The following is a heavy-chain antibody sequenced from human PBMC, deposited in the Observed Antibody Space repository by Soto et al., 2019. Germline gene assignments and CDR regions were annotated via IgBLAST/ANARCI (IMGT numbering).Heavy chain of an antibody. CDR3: ARSGIAVAAWLGWFDP. CDR2: ISYDGSNK. J-gene: IGHJ5*02. D-gene: IGHD6-19*01. CDR1: GFTFSSYA. Sequence: EGSLRLSCAASGFTFSSYAMHWVRQAPGKGLEWVAVISYDGSNKYYADSVKGRSTISRDNSKNTLYLQMNSLRAEDTAVYYCARSGIAVAAWLGWFDPWGQGTLVTVSS. V-gene: IGHV3-30-3*01.